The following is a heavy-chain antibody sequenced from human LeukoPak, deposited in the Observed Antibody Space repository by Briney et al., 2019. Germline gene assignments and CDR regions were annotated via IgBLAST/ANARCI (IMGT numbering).Heavy chain of an antibody. Sequence: PSETLSLTCSVSDDSITMYYWTWIRQPPGKGLEWIGYIYYSGRTRYNPSLKSPVTISVDTSKNQFSLKLSSVTAADTAVYYCARVYRGNGDYFDYWGQGTLVTVSS. CDR2: IYYSGRT. D-gene: IGHD3-16*02. CDR1: DDSITMYY. J-gene: IGHJ4*02. CDR3: ARVYRGNGDYFDY. V-gene: IGHV4-59*12.